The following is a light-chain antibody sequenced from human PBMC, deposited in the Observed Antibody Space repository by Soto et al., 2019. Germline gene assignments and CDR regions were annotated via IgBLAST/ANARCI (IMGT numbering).Light chain of an antibody. Sequence: DIRMTQSPSSLSASVGDRFSITCRASQSISSYLNWYQQRPGKAPKPLIYAASSLQSGVPSRFTGSGSGIDFTLTISSLQPEDFATYYCQQSYSNPPTFGPGTKVDIK. CDR3: QQSYSNPPT. CDR2: AAS. CDR1: QSISSY. J-gene: IGKJ1*01. V-gene: IGKV1-39*01.